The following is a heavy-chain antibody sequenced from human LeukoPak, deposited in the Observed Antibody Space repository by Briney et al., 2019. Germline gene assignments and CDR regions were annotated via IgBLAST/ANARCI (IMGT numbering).Heavy chain of an antibody. CDR1: GFTFDDYA. CDR2: ISWYSGSI. D-gene: IGHD6-19*01. J-gene: IGHJ3*02. V-gene: IGHV3-9*01. CDR3: AKDVGIAVAGYAFDI. Sequence: GGSLRLSCAASGFTFDDYAMHWVRQAPGKGLEWVSGISWYSGSIGYADSVKGRFTISRDNAKNSLYLQMNSLRAEDTALYYCAKDVGIAVAGYAFDIWGQGTMVTVSS.